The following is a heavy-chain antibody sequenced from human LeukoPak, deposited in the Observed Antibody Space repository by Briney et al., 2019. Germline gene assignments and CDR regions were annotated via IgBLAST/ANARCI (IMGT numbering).Heavy chain of an antibody. CDR2: VYPGDSDT. Sequence: KAGESLKISCKGSGYSFTNYWIGWVRQMPGKGLEWLDIVYPGDSDTRYRPSFQGQVTFSADKAIITAYLQWGSLKASDTATYCCARSPNYYYGRSAFSASFDYWGEGTLVTVSS. J-gene: IGHJ4*02. CDR1: GYSFTNYW. V-gene: IGHV5-51*01. CDR3: ARSPNYYYGRSAFSASFDY. D-gene: IGHD3-10*01.